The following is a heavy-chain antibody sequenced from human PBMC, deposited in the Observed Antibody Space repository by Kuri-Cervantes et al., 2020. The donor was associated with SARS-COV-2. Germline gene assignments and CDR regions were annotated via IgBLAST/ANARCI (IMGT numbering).Heavy chain of an antibody. V-gene: IGHV1-2*02. J-gene: IGHJ4*02. Sequence: ASVKVSCKASGYTFTGYYMHWVRQAPGQGLEWMGWINPNSGGTNYAQKFQGRVTMTRDTSISTAYMELSRLRSDDTAVYYCATPRYCSGGSCYGLFDYWGQGTLVIVSS. CDR3: ATPRYCSGGSCYGLFDY. D-gene: IGHD2-15*01. CDR1: GYTFTGYY. CDR2: INPNSGGT.